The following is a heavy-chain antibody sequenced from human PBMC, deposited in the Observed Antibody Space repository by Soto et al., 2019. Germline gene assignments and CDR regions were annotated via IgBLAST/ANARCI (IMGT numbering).Heavy chain of an antibody. Sequence: ASVKVSCKASGDTFTTYAMHWVRQAPGQRLEWMGWINAGYGNTKSSQKFQDRVTISRDTSASTAYMELTSLRSEDTAVYYCARDTGDGTFDFWGQGTLVTVSS. J-gene: IGHJ4*02. CDR3: ARDTGDGTFDF. V-gene: IGHV1-3*01. CDR2: INAGYGNT. D-gene: IGHD7-27*01. CDR1: GDTFTTYA.